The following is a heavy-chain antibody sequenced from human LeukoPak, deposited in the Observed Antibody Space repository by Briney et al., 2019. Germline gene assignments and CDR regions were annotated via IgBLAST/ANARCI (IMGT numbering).Heavy chain of an antibody. Sequence: SETLSLTCTVSGGSISSSSYYWSWIRQPPGKGLEWIGYIYYSGSTNYNPSLKSRVTISVDTSKNQFSLKLSSVTAADTAVYYCARDTSFVVGTFDYWGQGTLVTVSS. V-gene: IGHV4-61*01. D-gene: IGHD1-26*01. J-gene: IGHJ4*02. CDR3: ARDTSFVVGTFDY. CDR2: IYYSGST. CDR1: GGSISSSSYY.